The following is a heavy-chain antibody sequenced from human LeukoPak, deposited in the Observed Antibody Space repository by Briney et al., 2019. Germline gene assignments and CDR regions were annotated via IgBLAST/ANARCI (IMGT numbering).Heavy chain of an antibody. CDR1: GYTFTSYD. CDR2: MNPNSGNT. D-gene: IGHD2-2*01. Sequence: ASVKVSCKASGYTFTSYDINWVRQATGQGLEWMGWMNPNSGNTGYAQKFQGRVTITRNTSISTAYMELSSLRSEDTAVYYCARAGDPCSSTSCYAVYWGQGTLVTVSS. V-gene: IGHV1-8*03. CDR3: ARAGDPCSSTSCYAVY. J-gene: IGHJ4*02.